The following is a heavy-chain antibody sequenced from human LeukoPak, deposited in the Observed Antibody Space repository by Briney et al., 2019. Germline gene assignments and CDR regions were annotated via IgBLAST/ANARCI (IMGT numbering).Heavy chain of an antibody. CDR3: ARDGLQWLRHSYAFDY. Sequence: SETLSLTCAVYGGSFSGYYWSWIRQSPGKGLEWIGEINHRGSTNYNPSLKRRVTISVDTSKNQFSLKLSSVTAADTAVYYCARDGLQWLRHSYAFDYWGQGTLVTVSS. D-gene: IGHD5-12*01. J-gene: IGHJ4*02. V-gene: IGHV4-34*01. CDR2: INHRGST. CDR1: GGSFSGYY.